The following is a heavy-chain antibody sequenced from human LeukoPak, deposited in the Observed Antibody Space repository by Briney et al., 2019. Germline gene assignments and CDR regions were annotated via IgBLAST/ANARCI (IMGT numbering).Heavy chain of an antibody. D-gene: IGHD2-21*01. V-gene: IGHV3-21*01. Sequence: KTGGSLRLSCAPPGFTFTSYTMNWVRQAPGKGREWVSDISSSGSYIDYADSVKGRFTISRDNAKNSLFLHMNSLRAEDTAVYYCARSLIADGAFDIWGQGTMVTVSS. CDR1: GFTFTSYT. J-gene: IGHJ3*02. CDR3: ARSLIADGAFDI. CDR2: ISSSGSYI.